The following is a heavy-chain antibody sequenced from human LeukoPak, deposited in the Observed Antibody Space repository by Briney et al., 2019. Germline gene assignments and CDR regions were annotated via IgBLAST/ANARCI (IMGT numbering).Heavy chain of an antibody. CDR1: GGTFSSYA. D-gene: IGHD3-10*01. Sequence: ASVKVSCKASGGTFSSYAISWVRQAPGQGLEWMGGFIPIFGTANYAQKFQGRVTITTDESTSTAYMELSSLRSEDTAVYYCARDNYYGSGSYYYYYMDVWGKGTTVTVSS. J-gene: IGHJ6*03. V-gene: IGHV1-69*05. CDR3: ARDNYYGSGSYYYYYMDV. CDR2: FIPIFGTA.